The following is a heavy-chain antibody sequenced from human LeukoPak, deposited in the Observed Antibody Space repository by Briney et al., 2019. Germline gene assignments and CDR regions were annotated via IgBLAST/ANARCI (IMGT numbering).Heavy chain of an antibody. Sequence: SETLSLTCTVSGGSISSSSYYWGWIRQPPGHGLEWIGSIYYSGSTYYNPSLKSRVTISVDTSKNPFSLKLSSVTAADTAVYYRARLALARGRGDAFDIWGQGTMVTVSS. CDR3: ARLALARGRGDAFDI. V-gene: IGHV4-39*01. CDR1: GGSISSSSYY. CDR2: IYYSGST. D-gene: IGHD1-26*01. J-gene: IGHJ3*02.